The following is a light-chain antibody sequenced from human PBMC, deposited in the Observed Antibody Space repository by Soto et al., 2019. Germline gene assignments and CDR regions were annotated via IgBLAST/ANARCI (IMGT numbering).Light chain of an antibody. J-gene: IGKJ1*01. CDR2: EAS. V-gene: IGKV1-5*03. Sequence: DIQMTQSPSTLSASVGDRVTITCRASQSISRSLAWYQQKPGKAPKLLIYEASNLKSGVPSRFSGSGARTEYTLTISSLQRDGSASYYCQQYKGYWTFGQGTRVEIK. CDR1: QSISRS. CDR3: QQYKGYWT.